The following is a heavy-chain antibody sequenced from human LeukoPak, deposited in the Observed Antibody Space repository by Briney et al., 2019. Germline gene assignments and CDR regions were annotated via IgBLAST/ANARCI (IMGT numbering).Heavy chain of an antibody. J-gene: IGHJ3*01. CDR1: GDSISSRSYY. V-gene: IGHV4-39*01. D-gene: IGHD2-8*02. CDR3: ARNRTTTGVIERVDVFDV. CDR2: IYYYGGT. Sequence: SETLSLTCTVSGDSISSRSYYLGWIRQPPGKGLEWIGSIYYYGGTYYNPSLKSRITISVDTSKSQISLKLSSLTGADTAVYYCARNRTTTGVIERVDVFDVWGQGTIVTVSS.